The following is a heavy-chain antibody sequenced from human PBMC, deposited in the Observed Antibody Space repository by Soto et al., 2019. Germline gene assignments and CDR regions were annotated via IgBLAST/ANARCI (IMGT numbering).Heavy chain of an antibody. D-gene: IGHD3-22*01. V-gene: IGHV3-30-3*01. J-gene: IGHJ4*02. Sequence: VQLVESGGGVVQPGRSLRLSCKASGFTFSNYAMHWVRQTPGKGLEWVAIISYDGTKKYYADSVKGRFTISRDNSKNPLYLQVNSLRAEDTAVYCCARDHAYYYDNSGFSDYWGQGTLVTVSS. CDR3: ARDHAYYYDNSGFSDY. CDR1: GFTFSNYA. CDR2: ISYDGTKK.